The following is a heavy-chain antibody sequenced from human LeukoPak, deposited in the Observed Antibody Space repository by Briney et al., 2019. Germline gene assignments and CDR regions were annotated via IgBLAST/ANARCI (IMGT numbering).Heavy chain of an antibody. CDR1: GGSFSGYY. CDR3: ASGKSQYYYGR. Sequence: SETLSLTCAVYGGSFSGYYWSWIRQPPGKRLEWIGEINHSGSTNYYPSLKSRVTISVDTSKNQFSLKLSSVTAADTAVYYCASGKSQYYYGRWGQGTLVTVSS. D-gene: IGHD3-10*01. V-gene: IGHV4-34*01. CDR2: INHSGST. J-gene: IGHJ4*02.